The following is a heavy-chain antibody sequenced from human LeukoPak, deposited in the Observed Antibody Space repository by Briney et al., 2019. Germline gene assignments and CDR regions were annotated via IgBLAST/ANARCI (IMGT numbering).Heavy chain of an antibody. CDR3: ARDGAVEYHNLVTDAFDI. D-gene: IGHD3-16*01. Sequence: NPSETLSLTCTVSNGSISSSVRYSWGWFRQPPGKGPEWIGNILHTGTVHYNPSLKGRVTMSVDTSKNQFSLRLTSVTAADTAMYYCARDGAVEYHNLVTDAFDIWGQGTMVTVSS. J-gene: IGHJ3*02. CDR1: NGSISSSVRYS. CDR2: ILHTGTV. V-gene: IGHV4-39*07.